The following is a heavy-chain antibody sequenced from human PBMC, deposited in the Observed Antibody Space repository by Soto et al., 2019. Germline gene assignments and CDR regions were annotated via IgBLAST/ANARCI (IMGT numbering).Heavy chain of an antibody. CDR3: ARKKGFYGSGSYYGH. V-gene: IGHV4-30-4*01. J-gene: IGHJ4*02. CDR2: IYYSGST. CDR1: GGSISSGDYY. D-gene: IGHD3-10*01. Sequence: PSETLSLTCTVSGGSISSGDYYWSWIRQPPGKGLEWIGYIYYSGSTYYNPSLKSRVTISVDTSKNQFSLKLSSVTAADTAVYYCARKKGFYGSGSYYGHWGQGTLVTVSS.